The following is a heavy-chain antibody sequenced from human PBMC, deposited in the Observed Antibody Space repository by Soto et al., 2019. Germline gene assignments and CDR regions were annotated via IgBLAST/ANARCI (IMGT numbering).Heavy chain of an antibody. D-gene: IGHD1-26*01. CDR2: IWFEGSNK. CDR1: GFIFSNYG. CDR3: AHRYGGNYYRWYFDS. V-gene: IGHV3-33*03. J-gene: IGHJ4*02. Sequence: GGSLRLSCAASGFIFSNYGMHCVRQAPGKGPEWVAVIWFEGSNKYYTDSVKGRFTITKDTSKNQVVLTMTDLDPVDTATYFCAHRYGGNYYRWYFDSWGQGTLVTVSS.